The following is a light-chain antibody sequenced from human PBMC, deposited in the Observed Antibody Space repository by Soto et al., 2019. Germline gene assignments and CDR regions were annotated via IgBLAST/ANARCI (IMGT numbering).Light chain of an antibody. V-gene: IGKV3-15*01. CDR2: GAS. Sequence: EIVMPQSPATLSVSPGERPTLSCRASQSVSSNLAWYQQKLGQAPRLLIYGASTRATGIPARFSGSGSGTEFILTISSLQSEDFAVYYCQQYSKCPLTFGGGTKVDIK. CDR3: QQYSKCPLT. CDR1: QSVSSN. J-gene: IGKJ4*01.